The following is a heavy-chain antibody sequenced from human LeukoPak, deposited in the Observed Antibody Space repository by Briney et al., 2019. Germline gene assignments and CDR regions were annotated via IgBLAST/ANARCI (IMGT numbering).Heavy chain of an antibody. CDR1: GYTFTGYD. V-gene: IGHV1-8*01. Sequence: ASVNVSCKASGYTFTGYDINWVRQATGQGLEWMGWMNPNSGNTGYAQKFQGRVTMTRNTSISTAYMELSSLRSEDTAVYYCARGGRYSYGKALGYWGQGTLVTVSS. D-gene: IGHD5-18*01. CDR3: ARGGRYSYGKALGY. CDR2: MNPNSGNT. J-gene: IGHJ4*02.